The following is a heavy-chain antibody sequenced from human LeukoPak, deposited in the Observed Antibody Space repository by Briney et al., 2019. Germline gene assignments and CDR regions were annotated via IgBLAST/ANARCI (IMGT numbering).Heavy chain of an antibody. V-gene: IGHV3-21*01. CDR3: ARDRNVDIVATGYYYGMDV. CDR1: GFTFSSYS. J-gene: IGHJ6*04. D-gene: IGHD5-12*01. Sequence: GGSLRLSCAASGFTFSSYSMNWVRQAPGKGLEWVSSISSSSSYIYYADSVKGRFTISRDNAKNSLYLQMNSLRAEDTAVYYCARDRNVDIVATGYYYGMDVWGIGTTVTVSS. CDR2: ISSSSSYI.